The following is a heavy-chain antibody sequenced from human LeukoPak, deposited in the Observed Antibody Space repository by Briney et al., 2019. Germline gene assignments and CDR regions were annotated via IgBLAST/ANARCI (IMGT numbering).Heavy chain of an antibody. Sequence: ASETLSLTCTVSGGSISSSDYYWSWIRQTPGRGLEWVGEIHYTGATSYNPSLKSRATISTDTSKNQFSLRLSSVTAADTAVYYCARGNILTGYCFDFWGQGALVTVSS. D-gene: IGHD3-9*01. CDR2: IHYTGAT. V-gene: IGHV4-39*07. CDR3: ARGNILTGYCFDF. J-gene: IGHJ4*02. CDR1: GGSISSSDYY.